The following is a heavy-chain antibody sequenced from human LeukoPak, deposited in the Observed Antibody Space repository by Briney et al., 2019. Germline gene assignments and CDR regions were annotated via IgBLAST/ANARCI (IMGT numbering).Heavy chain of an antibody. Sequence: HRAPVKVSCKASGYTFTSYAMNWVRQAPGQGLEWMGWINTNTGNPTYAQGFTGRFVFSLDTSVSTAYLQSSSLKAEDTAVYYCARDSGGLRGYSYGYHLGPDYWGQGTLVTVSS. CDR3: ARDSGGLRGYSYGYHLGPDY. D-gene: IGHD5-18*01. CDR1: GYTFTSYA. CDR2: INTNTGNP. J-gene: IGHJ4*02. V-gene: IGHV7-4-1*02.